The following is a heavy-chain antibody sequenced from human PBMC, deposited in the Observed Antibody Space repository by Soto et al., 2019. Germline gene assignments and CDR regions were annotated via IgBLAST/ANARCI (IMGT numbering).Heavy chain of an antibody. Sequence: QVQLEQSGAEVKQPGSSVRVSCKTSGGTFSTYAINWVRQAPGQGLEWMGAIIPLVGTADYSQKFQGRVKIAADESSSAAYMELSSLRSDDTAVYFCASPNGTDSSGFYYFDFWGQGTLVTVSS. CDR1: GGTFSTYA. V-gene: IGHV1-69*01. J-gene: IGHJ4*02. CDR3: ASPNGTDSSGFYYFDF. CDR2: IIPLVGTA. D-gene: IGHD6-19*01.